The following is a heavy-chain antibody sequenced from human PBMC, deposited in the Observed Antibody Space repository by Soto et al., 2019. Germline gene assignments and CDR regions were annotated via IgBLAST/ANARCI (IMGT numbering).Heavy chain of an antibody. V-gene: IGHV4-34*01. D-gene: IGHD3-10*01. CDR1: GGSFSGYC. CDR2: INHSGST. CDR3: SRGTSSVLLWFGELSGYYFDY. Sequence: SETLSLTCAVYGGSFSGYCWSWIRQPPGKGLEWIGEINHSGSTNYNPSLKSRVTISVDTSKNQFSLKLSSVTAADTAVYYCSRGTSSVLLWFGELSGYYFDYWGQGTLVTVSS. J-gene: IGHJ4*02.